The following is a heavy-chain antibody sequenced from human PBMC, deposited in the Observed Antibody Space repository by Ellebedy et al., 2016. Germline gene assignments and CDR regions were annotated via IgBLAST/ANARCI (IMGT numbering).Heavy chain of an antibody. D-gene: IGHD1-1*01. Sequence: GESLKISXAASGFSFSSYGFNWVRQAPGQGLVFLAHISENSGTTTHYAESVRGRFTISRDNAKTALYLQMYSLTAEDTALYYCARDRIGDNWYTTFDYWGQGTLVTVSS. J-gene: IGHJ4*02. CDR1: GFSFSSYG. V-gene: IGHV3-48*03. CDR2: ISENSGTTT. CDR3: ARDRIGDNWYTTFDY.